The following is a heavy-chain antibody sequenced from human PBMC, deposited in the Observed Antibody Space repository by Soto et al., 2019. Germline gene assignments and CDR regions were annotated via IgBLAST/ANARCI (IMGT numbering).Heavy chain of an antibody. CDR1: GFTFSSYS. J-gene: IGHJ4*02. V-gene: IGHV3-48*04. D-gene: IGHD1-26*01. Sequence: GGSLRLSCAASGFTFSSYSMSWVRQAPGKGLEWVSYISSTSNTIYYADSVKGRFTISRDNTKDSLYLQMNSLRAEDTAIYYCARGSAFIGLDYWGQGTPVTVSS. CDR3: ARGSAFIGLDY. CDR2: ISSTSNTI.